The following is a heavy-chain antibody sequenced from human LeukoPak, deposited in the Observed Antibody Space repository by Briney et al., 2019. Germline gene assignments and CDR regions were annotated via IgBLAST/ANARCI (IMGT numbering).Heavy chain of an antibody. V-gene: IGHV3-11*01. D-gene: IGHD6-19*01. J-gene: IGHJ5*02. CDR3: ARTQQWLLLGFDP. Sequence: GGSLRLSCAASGLTFSDYYMSWIRQAPGKGLEWISYISSNGRTIYYADSVKGRFTISRDNARKSVYLQMNSLRAEDTAIYYCARTQQWLLLGFDPWGQGTLVTVPS. CDR1: GLTFSDYY. CDR2: ISSNGRTI.